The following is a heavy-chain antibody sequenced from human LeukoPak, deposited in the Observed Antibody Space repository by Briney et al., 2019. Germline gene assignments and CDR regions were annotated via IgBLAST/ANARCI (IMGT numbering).Heavy chain of an antibody. CDR3: AKTLSSSSGD. Sequence: PGGSLRLSCAASGFTVSSNYMSWVRQAPGKGLEWVSAISENGGTTYYADSVKGRFTISRDNSRNTLYLQMNSLRAEDAAVYYCAKTLSSSSGDWGQGTLVTVSS. CDR1: GFTVSSNY. D-gene: IGHD6-6*01. V-gene: IGHV3-23*01. CDR2: ISENGGTT. J-gene: IGHJ4*02.